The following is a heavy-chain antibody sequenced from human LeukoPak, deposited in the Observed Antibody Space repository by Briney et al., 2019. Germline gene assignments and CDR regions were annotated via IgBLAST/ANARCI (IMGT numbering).Heavy chain of an antibody. CDR2: IYQSGSGSS. D-gene: IGHD3-3*01. CDR3: ASTLRFLPYRRFDY. V-gene: IGHV4-39*01. Sequence: PSETLSLTCSVSGGSIISSNYYLGWIRQPPGKGLEWIGSIYQSGSGSSYYNPSLKSRVTISGDTSKNQFFLRLSSVTAADTAVYYCASTLRFLPYRRFDYWGQGTPVTVPS. J-gene: IGHJ4*02. CDR1: GGSIISSNYY.